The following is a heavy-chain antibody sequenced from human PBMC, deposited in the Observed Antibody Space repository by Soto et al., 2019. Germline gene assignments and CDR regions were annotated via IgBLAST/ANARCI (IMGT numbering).Heavy chain of an antibody. J-gene: IGHJ4*02. D-gene: IGHD6-19*01. CDR1: GGSISSYY. Sequence: KPSETLSLTCTVSGGSISSYYWSWIRQPPGKGLEWIGYIYYSGSTNYNPSLKSRVTISVDTSKNQFSLKLSSVTAADTAVYYCARGTPHFGGWLFDYWGQGTLVTVSS. CDR3: ARGTPHFGGWLFDY. V-gene: IGHV4-59*01. CDR2: IYYSGST.